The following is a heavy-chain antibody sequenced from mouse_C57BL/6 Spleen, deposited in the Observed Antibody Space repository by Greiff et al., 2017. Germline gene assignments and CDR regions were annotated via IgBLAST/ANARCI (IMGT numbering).Heavy chain of an antibody. V-gene: IGHV5-17*01. CDR1: GFTFSDYG. CDR3: ARGYDGYYRGYAMDY. J-gene: IGHJ4*01. Sequence: EVMLVESGGGLVKPGGSLKLSCAASGFTFSDYGMHWVRQAPEKGLEWVAYISSGSSTIYYADTVKGRFTISRDNAKNTLFLQMTSLRSEDTAMYYCARGYDGYYRGYAMDYWGQGTSVTVSS. D-gene: IGHD2-3*01. CDR2: ISSGSSTI.